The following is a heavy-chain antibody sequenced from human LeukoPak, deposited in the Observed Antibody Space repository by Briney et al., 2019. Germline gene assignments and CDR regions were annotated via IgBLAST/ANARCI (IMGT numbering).Heavy chain of an antibody. J-gene: IGHJ6*03. Sequence: SETLSLTCTVSGGSISSYYWSWIRQPPGKGLKWIGYIYYSGSTSYSPSLRSRVTISVDTSKNQFSLKLSSVTAADTAVYYCARETSQKGAHYMDVWGKGTAVTISS. D-gene: IGHD3-16*01. V-gene: IGHV4-59*01. CDR3: ARETSQKGAHYMDV. CDR1: GGSISSYY. CDR2: IYYSGST.